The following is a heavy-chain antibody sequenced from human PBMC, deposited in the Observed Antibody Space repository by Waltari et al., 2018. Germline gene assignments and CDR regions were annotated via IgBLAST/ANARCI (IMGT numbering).Heavy chain of an antibody. CDR2: TSHDGANK. V-gene: IGHV3-30-3*01. CDR1: GFTFSRYT. D-gene: IGHD6-19*01. Sequence: QVQLVESGGGVVRPGGSLRLSGTDSGFTFSRYTMHWVRQAPGKGLEWVAITSHDGANKYYAGSVVGRFTISRDNSKNTVYLQMNSLRVEDTAVYYCARDLGSGWYYFDSWGQGTLVTVSS. CDR3: ARDLGSGWYYFDS. J-gene: IGHJ4*02.